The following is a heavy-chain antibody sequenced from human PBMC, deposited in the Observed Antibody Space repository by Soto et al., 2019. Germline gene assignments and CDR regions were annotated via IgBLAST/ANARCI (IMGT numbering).Heavy chain of an antibody. J-gene: IGHJ6*02. CDR1: GGSISSGGYY. V-gene: IGHV4-31*03. CDR2: IYYSGST. Sequence: PSETLSLTCTVSGGSISSGGYYWSWIRQHPGKGLEWIGYIYYSGSTYYNPSLKSRVTISVDTSKNQFSLKLTSVTAADTAVYYCARYSSNWFQTEGMDVWGQGTTVTVSS. D-gene: IGHD6-13*01. CDR3: ARYSSNWFQTEGMDV.